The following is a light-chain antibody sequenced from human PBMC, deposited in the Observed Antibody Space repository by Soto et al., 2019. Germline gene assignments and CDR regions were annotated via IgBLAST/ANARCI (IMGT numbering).Light chain of an antibody. CDR3: SLYSSNGSLI. Sequence: QSVLAQPPSVSGSPGQSVTISCTATTTDIDNYDSVSWYQQAPGTAPKLIIYDVNNRPSGAPDRLSGSTSGNTASLTISGLQAEDETDYFCSLYSSNGSLIFGPGTKSPS. V-gene: IGLV2-18*01. CDR2: DVN. CDR1: TTDIDNYDS. J-gene: IGLJ1*01.